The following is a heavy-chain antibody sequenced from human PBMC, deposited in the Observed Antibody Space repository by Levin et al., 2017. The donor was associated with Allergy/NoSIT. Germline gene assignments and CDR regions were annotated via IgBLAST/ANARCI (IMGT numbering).Heavy chain of an antibody. CDR1: GFTFSSYA. CDR3: AKDTCSSTSCYVVLGAFDI. D-gene: IGHD2-2*01. CDR2: ISGSGGST. Sequence: PGGSLRLSCAASGFTFSSYAMSWVRQAPGKGLEWVSAISGSGGSTYYADSVKGRFTISRDNSKNTLYLQMNSLRAEDTAVYYCAKDTCSSTSCYVVLGAFDIWGQGTMVTVSS. J-gene: IGHJ3*02. V-gene: IGHV3-23*01.